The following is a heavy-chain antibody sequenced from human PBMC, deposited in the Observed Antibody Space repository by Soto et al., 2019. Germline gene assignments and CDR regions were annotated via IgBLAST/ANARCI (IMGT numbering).Heavy chain of an antibody. CDR3: ARDHRITIFGVGHHDAFDI. CDR1: GFTFSSYE. J-gene: IGHJ3*02. CDR2: ISSSGSTI. D-gene: IGHD3-3*01. V-gene: IGHV3-48*03. Sequence: GGSLRLSCAASGFTFSSYEMNWVRQAPGKGLEWVSYISSSGSTIYYADSVKGRFTISRDNAKNSLYLQMNSLRAEDTAVYYCARDHRITIFGVGHHDAFDIWGQGTMVTVSS.